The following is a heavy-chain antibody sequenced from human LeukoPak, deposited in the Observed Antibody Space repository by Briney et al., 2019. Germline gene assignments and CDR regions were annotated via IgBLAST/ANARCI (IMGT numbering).Heavy chain of an antibody. Sequence: PSETLSLICNVSGDSVSSGYWSWIRQSPGKGLEWIGFIQDTGITDYNPSLESRLLMSLDTSKNQFSLNLRSVTAADTAVYYCAGRGHRYSRDWGQGILVTISS. D-gene: IGHD2-15*01. CDR1: GDSVSSGY. V-gene: IGHV4-4*09. CDR2: IQDTGIT. J-gene: IGHJ1*01. CDR3: AGRGHRYSRD.